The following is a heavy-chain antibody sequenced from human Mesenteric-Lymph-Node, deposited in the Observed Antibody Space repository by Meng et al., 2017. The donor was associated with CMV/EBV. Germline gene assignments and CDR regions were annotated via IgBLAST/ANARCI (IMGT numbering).Heavy chain of an antibody. CDR2: ISSSSSYI. CDR1: GFTFSSYS. D-gene: IGHD3-3*01. Sequence: GESLKISCAASGFTFSSYSMNWVRQAPGKGLEWVSSISSSSSYIYYADSVKGRFTISRDNAKNSLYLQMNSLRAEDTAVYYCARDLIEYYDFWSGYFTPTNNYGMDVWGQGTTVTVSS. J-gene: IGHJ6*02. V-gene: IGHV3-21*01. CDR3: ARDLIEYYDFWSGYFTPTNNYGMDV.